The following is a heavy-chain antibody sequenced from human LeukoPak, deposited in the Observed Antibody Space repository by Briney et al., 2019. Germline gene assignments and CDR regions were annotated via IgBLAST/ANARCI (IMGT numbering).Heavy chain of an antibody. J-gene: IGHJ4*02. CDR3: ATNTIFGVAYFDY. CDR2: ISGSGGST. D-gene: IGHD3-3*01. Sequence: GGSLRLSCAASGFTFSSYAMIWVRQAPGKGLEWVSAISGSGGSTYYADSVKGRFTISRDNSKNTLYLQMNSLRAEDTAVYYCATNTIFGVAYFDYWGQGTLVTVSS. V-gene: IGHV3-23*01. CDR1: GFTFSSYA.